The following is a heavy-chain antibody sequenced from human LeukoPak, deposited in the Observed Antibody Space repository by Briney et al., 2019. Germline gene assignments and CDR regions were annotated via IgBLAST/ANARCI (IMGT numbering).Heavy chain of an antibody. CDR1: GFTFSSYA. J-gene: IGHJ4*02. CDR3: ARGRRIGDSSSYFDY. D-gene: IGHD6-6*01. CDR2: ISGSGGST. V-gene: IGHV3-23*01. Sequence: GGSLRLSCAASGFTFSSYAMSWVHQAPGKGLEWVSAISGSGGSTYYADSVKGRFTISRDNSKNTLYLQMGSLRAEDMAVYYCARGRRIGDSSSYFDYWGQGTLVTVSS.